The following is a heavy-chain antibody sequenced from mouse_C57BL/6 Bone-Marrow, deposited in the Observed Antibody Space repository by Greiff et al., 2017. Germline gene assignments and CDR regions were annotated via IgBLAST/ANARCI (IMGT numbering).Heavy chain of an antibody. CDR2: IRSKSNNYAT. V-gene: IGHV10-1*01. Sequence: EVQLVESGGGLVQPKGSLKLSCAASGFSFNTYAMNWVRQAPGKGLEWVARIRSKSNNYATYYADSVKDRFTISRDDSESMLYLQMNNLKTEDTAMYYCVRGEEVWFAYWGQGTLVTVSA. CDR1: GFSFNTYA. J-gene: IGHJ3*01. CDR3: VRGEEVWFAY.